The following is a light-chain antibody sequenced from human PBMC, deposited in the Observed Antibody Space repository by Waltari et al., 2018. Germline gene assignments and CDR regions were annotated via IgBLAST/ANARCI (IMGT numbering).Light chain of an antibody. Sequence: DIQMNQSPSTLSASVGDRVTIPCRASQYISSWLAWYQQKPGKAPKLLIYKASILESGVPSRFSGSESGTEFTLTISSLQPDDFATYYCQQYNTYPLTFGQGTRLEI. CDR3: QQYNTYPLT. CDR1: QYISSW. J-gene: IGKJ5*01. CDR2: KAS. V-gene: IGKV1-5*03.